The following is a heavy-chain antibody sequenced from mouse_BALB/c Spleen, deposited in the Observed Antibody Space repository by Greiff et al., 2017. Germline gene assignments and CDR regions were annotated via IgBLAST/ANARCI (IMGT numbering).Heavy chain of an antibody. Sequence: VQLKQSGPSLVKPSQTLSLTCSVTGDSITSGYWNWIRKFPGNKLEYMGYISYSGSTYYNPSLKSRISITRDTSKNQYYLQLNSVTTEDTATYYCARFIYYDYDGFAYWGQGTLVTVSA. J-gene: IGHJ3*01. CDR1: GDSITSGY. CDR2: ISYSGST. D-gene: IGHD2-4*01. CDR3: ARFIYYDYDGFAY. V-gene: IGHV3-8*02.